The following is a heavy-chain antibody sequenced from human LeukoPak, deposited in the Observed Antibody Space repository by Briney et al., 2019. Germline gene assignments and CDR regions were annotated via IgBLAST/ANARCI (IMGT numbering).Heavy chain of an antibody. Sequence: PSETLSLTCAVSGGSISSTHWWSWVRQPPGKGLEWIGEIFQSGRTNYNPSLKSRVTISVDKSRNQFSLKLSSVTAADTATYYCARHYSTDPFDYWGQGTPVTVSS. CDR2: IFQSGRT. CDR1: GGSISSTHW. V-gene: IGHV4-4*02. CDR3: ARHYSTDPFDY. J-gene: IGHJ4*02. D-gene: IGHD4-11*01.